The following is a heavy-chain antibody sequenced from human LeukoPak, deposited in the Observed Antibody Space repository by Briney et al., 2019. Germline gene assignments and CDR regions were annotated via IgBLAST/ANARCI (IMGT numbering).Heavy chain of an antibody. D-gene: IGHD3-22*01. V-gene: IGHV4-59*01. CDR3: ARYYYDSSGYYYVRAEPAGYFDY. CDR1: GGSISSYY. J-gene: IGHJ4*02. CDR2: IYYSGST. Sequence: SETLSLTCTVSGGSISSYYWSWIRQPPGKGLEWIGYIYYSGSTNYNPSLKSRVTISVDTSKNQFSLKLSSVTAADTAVYYCARYYYDSSGYYYVRAEPAGYFDYWGQGTLVTVSS.